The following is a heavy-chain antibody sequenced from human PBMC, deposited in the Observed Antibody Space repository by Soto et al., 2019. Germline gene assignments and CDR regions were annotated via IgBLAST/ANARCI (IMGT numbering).Heavy chain of an antibody. D-gene: IGHD3-10*01. Sequence: ASVKVSCEASGYTFTGYYMHWVRQAPGQGLEWMGWINPNSGGTNYAQKFQGWVTMTRDTSISTAYMELSRLRSDDTAVYYCARPYGSGSYDAFDIWGQGTMVTVSS. J-gene: IGHJ3*02. CDR2: INPNSGGT. CDR3: ARPYGSGSYDAFDI. V-gene: IGHV1-2*04. CDR1: GYTFTGYY.